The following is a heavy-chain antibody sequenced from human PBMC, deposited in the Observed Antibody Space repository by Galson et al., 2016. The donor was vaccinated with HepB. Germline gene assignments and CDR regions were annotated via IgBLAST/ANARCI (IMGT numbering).Heavy chain of an antibody. Sequence: PALVKPTQTLTLTCTFSGFSLTTTSMGVAWIRQPPGKALEWLAVIYWADDKRYSPSLKNRLSIMKDSPKNQVVLTMANVDPVDTARYYCVHRGFGELLAYWGQGILVTVSS. CDR1: GFSLTTTSMG. CDR2: IYWADDK. CDR3: VHRGFGELLAY. J-gene: IGHJ4*02. D-gene: IGHD3-10*01. V-gene: IGHV2-5*02.